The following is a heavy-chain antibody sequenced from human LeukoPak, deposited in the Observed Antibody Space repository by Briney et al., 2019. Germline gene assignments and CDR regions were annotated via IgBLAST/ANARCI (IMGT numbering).Heavy chain of an antibody. CDR2: IVVGSGNT. Sequence: SVKVSCKASGFTFTSSAVQWVRQARGQRLEWIGWIVVGSGNTNYAQTFQERVAITRDMSTSTAYMELSSLRSEDTAVYYCAAEGDELSTTSFDYWGQGTLVTVSS. V-gene: IGHV1-58*01. J-gene: IGHJ4*02. D-gene: IGHD4-17*01. CDR3: AAEGDELSTTSFDY. CDR1: GFTFTSSA.